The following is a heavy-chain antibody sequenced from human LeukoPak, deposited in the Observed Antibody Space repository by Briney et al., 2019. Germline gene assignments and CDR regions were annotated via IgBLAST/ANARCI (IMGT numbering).Heavy chain of an antibody. CDR1: GFTFSSYA. CDR3: ARAFNPTYYDFWSAYDAFDI. Sequence: GGSLRLSCAASGFTFSSYAMSWVRQAPGKGLEWVSAISGSGGSTYYADSVKGRFTISRDNAKNSLYLQMNSLRAEDTAVYYCARAFNPTYYDFWSAYDAFDIWGQGTMVTVSS. J-gene: IGHJ3*02. D-gene: IGHD3-3*01. V-gene: IGHV3-23*01. CDR2: ISGSGGST.